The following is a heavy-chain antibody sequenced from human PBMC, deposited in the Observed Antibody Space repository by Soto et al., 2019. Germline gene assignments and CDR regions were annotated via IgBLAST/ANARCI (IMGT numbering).Heavy chain of an antibody. CDR3: ARQFDYDSSGYYYAY. CDR1: GGTFNGNT. J-gene: IGHJ4*02. V-gene: IGHV1-69*13. CDR2: IIPIFGTA. D-gene: IGHD3-22*01. Sequence: GASVKVSCTASGGTFNGNTISWVRQAPGQGLEWMGGIIPIFGTANYAQKFQGRVTITADESTNTAYMELSRLRSEDTAVYYCARQFDYDSSGYYYAYWGQGTLVTVSS.